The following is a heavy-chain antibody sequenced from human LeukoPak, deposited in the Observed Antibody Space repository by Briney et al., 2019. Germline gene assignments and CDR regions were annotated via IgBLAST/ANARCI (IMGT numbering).Heavy chain of an antibody. CDR1: GFTFTSSA. CDR3: ARDPTYYYDSSGVGNAFDI. V-gene: IGHV1-58*02. D-gene: IGHD3-22*01. CDR2: IVVGSGNT. J-gene: IGHJ3*02. Sequence: SVKVSCKASGFTFTSSAMQWVRQARGQRLEWIGWIVVGSGNTNSAQKFQERVTITRDMSTSTAYMELSSLKSEDTAVYYCARDPTYYYDSSGVGNAFDIWGQGTMVTVSS.